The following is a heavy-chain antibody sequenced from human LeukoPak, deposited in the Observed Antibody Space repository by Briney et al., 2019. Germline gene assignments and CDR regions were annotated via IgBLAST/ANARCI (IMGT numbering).Heavy chain of an antibody. Sequence: PGGSLTLSCSFSGLIASTNYMAWVRQAPGKGLQWISFIYGGGNTLYADSVMGRFSISRDNPKTTLYLQINSLRAEDTAVYYCATGGRSGMAFDFWGQGTLVTVSS. CDR1: GLIASTNY. J-gene: IGHJ4*02. D-gene: IGHD5-24*01. V-gene: IGHV3-53*01. CDR3: ATGGRSGMAFDF. CDR2: IYGGGNT.